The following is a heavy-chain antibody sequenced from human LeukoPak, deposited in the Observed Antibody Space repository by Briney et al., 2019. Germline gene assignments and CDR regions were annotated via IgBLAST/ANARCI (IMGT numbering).Heavy chain of an antibody. CDR1: GYTFTSYY. D-gene: IGHD5-12*01. J-gene: IGHJ4*02. V-gene: IGHV1-46*01. CDR3: ARGLSGNIVATSTDY. CDR2: INPSGGST. Sequence: ASLKVSCKASGYTFTSYYMHWVRQAPGQGLEWMGIINPSGGSTSYAQKFQGRVTMTRDTSTSTVYMELSSLRSEDTAVYYCARGLSGNIVATSTDYWGQGTLVTVSS.